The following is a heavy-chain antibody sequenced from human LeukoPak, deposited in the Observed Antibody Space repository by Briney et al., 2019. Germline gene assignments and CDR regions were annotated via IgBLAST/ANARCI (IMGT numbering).Heavy chain of an antibody. Sequence: PSETLSLTCTVSGGSISSSSYYWGWIRQPPGKGLEWIGSIYYSGSTYYNPSLKSRVTISVDTSKNQFSLKLSSVYQLLGGGAFDIWGQGTMVTVSS. CDR2: IYYSGST. CDR3: I. J-gene: IGHJ3*02. D-gene: IGHD2-2*01. CDR1: GGSISSSSYY. V-gene: IGHV4-39*07.